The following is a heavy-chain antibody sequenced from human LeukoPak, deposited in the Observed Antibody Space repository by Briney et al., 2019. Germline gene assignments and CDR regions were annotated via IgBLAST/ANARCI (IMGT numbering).Heavy chain of an antibody. CDR3: AREYCSGGSCYSRYDY. V-gene: IGHV3-66*01. CDR1: GFTFSSYA. CDR2: IYSGGST. D-gene: IGHD2-15*01. J-gene: IGHJ4*02. Sequence: GGSLRLFCAASGFTFSSYAMIWVRQAPGKGLEWVSVIYSGGSTYYADSVKGRFTISRDNSKNTLYIQMNRLRAEDTAVYYCAREYCSGGSCYSRYDYWGQGTLVTVSS.